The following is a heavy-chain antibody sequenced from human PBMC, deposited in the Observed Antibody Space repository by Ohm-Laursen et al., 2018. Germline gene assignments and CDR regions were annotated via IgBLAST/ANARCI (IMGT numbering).Heavy chain of an antibody. Sequence: GSSVKVSCKASGYTFTSYYMHWVRQAPGQGLEWMGIINPSGGSTSYAQKFQGRVTMTRDTSTSTVYMELSSLRSEDTAVYYCAAIYYYDSSARLDDAFDIWGQGTMVTVSS. V-gene: IGHV1-46*01. D-gene: IGHD3-22*01. CDR2: INPSGGST. J-gene: IGHJ3*02. CDR1: GYTFTSYY. CDR3: AAIYYYDSSARLDDAFDI.